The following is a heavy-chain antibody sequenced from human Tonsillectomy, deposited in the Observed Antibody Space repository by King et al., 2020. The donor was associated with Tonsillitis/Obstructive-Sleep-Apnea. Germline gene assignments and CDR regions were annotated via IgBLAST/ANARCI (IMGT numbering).Heavy chain of an antibody. CDR3: ARDQGIAAAGPFFDF. CDR1: GFSVSSNY. Sequence: VQLVESGGGLIQPGGSLRLSCVASGFSVSSNYMTWVRQAPGKGLEWVSVIYSGVSTYYADSVKGRFTVSRDNSKNTVHLQMNSLRAEDTAVYYCARDQGIAAAGPFFDFWGQGTLVTVSS. V-gene: IGHV3-53*01. D-gene: IGHD6-13*01. CDR2: IYSGVST. J-gene: IGHJ4*02.